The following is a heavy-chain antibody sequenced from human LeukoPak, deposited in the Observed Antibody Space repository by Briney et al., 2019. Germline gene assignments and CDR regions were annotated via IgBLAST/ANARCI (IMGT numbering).Heavy chain of an antibody. Sequence: SQTLSLTCNVSGGSISSGSYYWSWIRQHPGKGLEWIGYIDKTGSTYYNPSLKSRVTISVDTSENQFSLKVNSVTAADTAVYYCARGTAVTDSWGQGILVTVSS. J-gene: IGHJ4*02. D-gene: IGHD6-19*01. V-gene: IGHV4-31*03. CDR1: GGSISSGSYY. CDR3: ARGTAVTDS. CDR2: IDKTGST.